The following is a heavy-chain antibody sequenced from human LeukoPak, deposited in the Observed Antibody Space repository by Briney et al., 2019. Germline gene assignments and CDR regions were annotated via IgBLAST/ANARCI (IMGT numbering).Heavy chain of an antibody. CDR1: GGSISSYY. Sequence: SETLSLTCTVSGGSISSYYWSWIRQPPGKGLEWIGYIYYSGSTNYNPSLKSRVTISVYTSKNQFSLKLSSVTAADTAVYYCARVGGYQAYFDYWGQGTLVTVSS. CDR2: IYYSGST. V-gene: IGHV4-59*01. D-gene: IGHD1-26*01. CDR3: ARVGGYQAYFDY. J-gene: IGHJ4*02.